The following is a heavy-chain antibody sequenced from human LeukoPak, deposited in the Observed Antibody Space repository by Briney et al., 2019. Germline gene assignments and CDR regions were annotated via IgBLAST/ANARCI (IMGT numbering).Heavy chain of an antibody. Sequence: GGSLRLSCAASGFTFSSYGMHWVRQAPGKGLEWVAFIRYDGSNKYYADSVKGRFTISRDNSKNTLYLQMNSLRAEDTAVYYCAKDPYGDYVRHYFDYWGQGTLVTVSS. CDR3: AKDPYGDYVRHYFDY. V-gene: IGHV3-30*02. CDR1: GFTFSSYG. CDR2: IRYDGSNK. J-gene: IGHJ4*02. D-gene: IGHD4-17*01.